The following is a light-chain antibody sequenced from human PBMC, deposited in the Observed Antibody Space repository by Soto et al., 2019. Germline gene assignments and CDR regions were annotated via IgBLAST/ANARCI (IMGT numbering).Light chain of an antibody. J-gene: IGLJ1*01. Sequence: QSALTQPPSASGSPGQSLTISCTGTSSDVGGYNYVSWYQQHPGKAPRLMIYVVTKRPSDISDRFSGSKSGNTASLTVSGLQAEDEADYYCSSYVGTNNYVFGTGTKLTV. CDR2: VVT. V-gene: IGLV2-8*01. CDR1: SSDVGGYNY. CDR3: SSYVGTNNYV.